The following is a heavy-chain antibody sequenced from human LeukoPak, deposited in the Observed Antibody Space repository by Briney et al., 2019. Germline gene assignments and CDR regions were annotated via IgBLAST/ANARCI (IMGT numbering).Heavy chain of an antibody. CDR2: IKWNGGST. CDR3: ARNSGAGYYFYMDV. V-gene: IGHV3-20*04. Sequence: GGSLRLSCAATGFTFDDYGMSWVRQAPGKGLEWVSGIKWNGGSTGYADSVKGRFTISRDNAKNSLYLQMNSLRAEDTALYYCARNSGAGYYFYMDVWGKGTAVTVSS. J-gene: IGHJ6*03. CDR1: GFTFDDYG. D-gene: IGHD3-10*01.